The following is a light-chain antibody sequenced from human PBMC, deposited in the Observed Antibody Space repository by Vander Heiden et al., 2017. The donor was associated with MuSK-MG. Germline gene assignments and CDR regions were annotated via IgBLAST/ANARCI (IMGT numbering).Light chain of an antibody. CDR1: QSVSSY. V-gene: IGKV3-11*01. CDR3: QQRSNWPLYT. J-gene: IGKJ2*01. CDR2: DAS. Sequence: EIVLTQSPATLSLSPGESTTISCRASQSVSSYLAWYQQKPGQAPRLLIYDASNRDTGIPARFSGSGSGTDFTLTISSLEPEDFAVYYCQQRSNWPLYTFGQGTKLEIK.